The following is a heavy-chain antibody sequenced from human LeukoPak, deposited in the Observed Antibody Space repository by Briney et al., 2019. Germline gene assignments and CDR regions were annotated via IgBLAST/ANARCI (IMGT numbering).Heavy chain of an antibody. V-gene: IGHV4-34*01. CDR1: GGSFSGYY. J-gene: IGHJ4*02. D-gene: IGHD3-22*01. CDR2: INHSGST. CDR3: ARDLDYYDSSGYYDS. Sequence: SETLSLTCAVYGGSFSGYYWSWIRQPPGKGLEWIGEINHSGSTNYNPSLKSRVTISVDTSKNQFSLKLSSVTAADTAVYHCARDLDYYDSSGYYDSWGQGTLVTVSS.